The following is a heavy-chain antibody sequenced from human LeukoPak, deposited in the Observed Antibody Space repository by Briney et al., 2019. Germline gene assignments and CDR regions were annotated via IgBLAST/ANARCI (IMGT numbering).Heavy chain of an antibody. CDR2: IWYDGSNK. CDR1: GFTLSSYG. V-gene: IGHV3-33*01. J-gene: IGHJ4*02. D-gene: IGHD6-19*01. CDR3: ARDESSGFSSY. Sequence: GGSLRLSFAASGFTLSSYGMHWVRQAPGEGLEWVAVIWYDGSNKYYVDSVKGRFTISRDNSKNTLYLQMNSLRAEDTAVYYCARDESSGFSSYWGQGTLVTVSS.